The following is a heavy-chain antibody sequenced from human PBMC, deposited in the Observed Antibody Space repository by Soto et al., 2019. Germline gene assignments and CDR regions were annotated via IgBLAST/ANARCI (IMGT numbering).Heavy chain of an antibody. CDR1: GDSLKNHY. CDR3: ERSSMVTVDYFDS. D-gene: IGHD5-18*01. J-gene: IGHJ4*02. V-gene: IGHV4-59*11. Sequence: PSETLSLTCSVSGDSLKNHYWAWIRHSPGKGLEWIGNIYDSGSTTYSPALKRRVSMSVATSKNLFPLKMNSVTAEDAAVHYCERSSMVTVDYFDSSGKGTVVT. CDR2: IYDSGST.